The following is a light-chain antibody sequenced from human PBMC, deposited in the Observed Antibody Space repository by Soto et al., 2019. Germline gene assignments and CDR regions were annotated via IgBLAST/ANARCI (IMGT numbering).Light chain of an antibody. CDR2: DAS. Sequence: EVVLTQSPATLSLSPGERATLSCRASQRASTYLAWYQQKPGQAPRLLIYDASNRAPGIPARFSGSGSGTDFSLTISSLEPEDFAVYYCLQRSNSPLVWRFGQGTKVDIK. CDR1: QRASTY. CDR3: LQRSNSPLVWR. V-gene: IGKV3-11*01. J-gene: IGKJ1*01.